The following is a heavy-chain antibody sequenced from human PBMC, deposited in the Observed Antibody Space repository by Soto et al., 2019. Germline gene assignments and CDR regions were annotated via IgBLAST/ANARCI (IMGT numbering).Heavy chain of an antibody. V-gene: IGHV4-59*01. CDR3: ARQMVVTPFHAFDI. Sequence: KPSETLSLTCTVSGGSISSYYWSWIRQPPGKGLEWIGYIYYSGSTNYNPSLKSRVTISVDTSKNQFSLKLSSVTAADTAVYYCARQMVVTPFHAFDIWGQGTMVTVSS. CDR2: IYYSGST. D-gene: IGHD2-21*02. CDR1: GGSISSYY. J-gene: IGHJ3*02.